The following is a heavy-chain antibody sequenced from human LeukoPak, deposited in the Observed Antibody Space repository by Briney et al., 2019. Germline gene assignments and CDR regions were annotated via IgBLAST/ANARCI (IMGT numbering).Heavy chain of an antibody. CDR3: AREILWFGELMVGDAFDI. D-gene: IGHD3-10*01. CDR2: IYTSGST. V-gene: IGHV4-61*02. CDR1: GGSISSSSYY. J-gene: IGHJ3*02. Sequence: SETLSLTCTVSGGSISSSSYYWSWIRQPAGKGLEWIGRIYTSGSTNYNPSLKSRVTMSVDTSKNQFSLKLSSVTATDTAVYYCAREILWFGELMVGDAFDIWGQGTMVTVSS.